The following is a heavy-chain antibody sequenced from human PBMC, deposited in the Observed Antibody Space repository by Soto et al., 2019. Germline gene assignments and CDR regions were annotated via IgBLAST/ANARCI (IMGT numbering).Heavy chain of an antibody. J-gene: IGHJ4*02. CDR1: GFAFHDYT. CDR2: IKWDGGTT. CDR3: AKVGSSGRSLDY. V-gene: IGHV3-43*01. D-gene: IGHD6-19*01. Sequence: SLRLSWSAAGFAFHDYTLHLVRKAPGKGLEWVSRIKWDGGTTDYAVSVKGRFTISRDNSESSLYLQMNSLRTEDTGLYYGAKVGSSGRSLDYWGEGTLVTVTS.